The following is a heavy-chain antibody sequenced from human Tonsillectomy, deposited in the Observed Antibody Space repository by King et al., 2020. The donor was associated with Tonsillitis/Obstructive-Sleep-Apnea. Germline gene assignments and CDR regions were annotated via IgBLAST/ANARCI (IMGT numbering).Heavy chain of an antibody. Sequence: VQLQESGPGLVKPSETLSLTCSVSGGSISSYYWSWIRQPPGKGLEWIGYIYYSGSTSYNPSLKSRVTISVDTSKNQFSLKLSSVTAADTAVYYCAREGVWSGYAFVIWGQGKMVTVSS. J-gene: IGHJ3*02. CDR1: GGSISSYY. CDR3: AREGVWSGYAFVI. D-gene: IGHD3-3*01. V-gene: IGHV4-59*01. CDR2: IYYSGST.